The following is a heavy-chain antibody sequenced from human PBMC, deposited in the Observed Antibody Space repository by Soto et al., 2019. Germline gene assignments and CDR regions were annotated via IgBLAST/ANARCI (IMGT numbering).Heavy chain of an antibody. J-gene: IGHJ6*02. CDR2: VHDSWGS. V-gene: IGHV4-59*08. D-gene: IGHD3-10*01. CDR1: GGSISNYY. Sequence: QVPLQESGPGLVKPSETLSLSCTVSGGSISNYYWSWFRQPPGKGLEWIGYVHDSWGSNYNPSLKSRVAISLDPSKSQFSLKLTSVTATDTAVYYCARQGFGALPGLVDVWGQGTTVTVSS. CDR3: ARQGFGALPGLVDV.